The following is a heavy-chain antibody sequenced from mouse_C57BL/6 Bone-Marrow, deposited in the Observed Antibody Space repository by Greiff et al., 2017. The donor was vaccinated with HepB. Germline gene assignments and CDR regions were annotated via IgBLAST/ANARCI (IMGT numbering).Heavy chain of an antibody. Sequence: EVMLVESGGGLVKPGGSLKLSCAASGFTFSDYGMHWVRQAPEKGLEWVAYISSGSSTIYYADTVKGRFTISRDNAKNTLFLQMTSLRSEDTAMYYCAGITTVVATVDYWGQGTSVTVSS. CDR1: GFTFSDYG. D-gene: IGHD1-1*01. J-gene: IGHJ4*01. CDR3: AGITTVVATVDY. V-gene: IGHV5-17*01. CDR2: ISSGSSTI.